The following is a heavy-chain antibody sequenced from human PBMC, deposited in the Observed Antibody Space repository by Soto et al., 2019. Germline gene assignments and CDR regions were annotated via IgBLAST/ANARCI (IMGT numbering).Heavy chain of an antibody. CDR3: ARATQRGYSDFNWFVP. D-gene: IGHD4-17*01. Sequence: QVQLQESGPGLVKPSETLSLTCTVSGGSISSYYWSWIRQPAGKALEWIGRIYPSGSTNYHPSLKSRVTMSVDTSKNQFSLKLRSVTAADTAVYYCARATQRGYSDFNWFVPWGQGTLVTVSS. J-gene: IGHJ5*02. CDR2: IYPSGST. CDR1: GGSISSYY. V-gene: IGHV4-4*07.